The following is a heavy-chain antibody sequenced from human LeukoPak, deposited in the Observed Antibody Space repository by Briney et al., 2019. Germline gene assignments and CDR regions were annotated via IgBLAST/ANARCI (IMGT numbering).Heavy chain of an antibody. D-gene: IGHD3-22*01. CDR1: GFTFSSYW. CDR3: ASIPMASYYYDSSGYYTLMGDY. J-gene: IGHJ4*02. CDR2: ISSSSSTI. V-gene: IGHV3-48*02. Sequence: GGSLRLSCAASGFTFSSYWMSWVRQAPGKGLEWVSYISSSSSTIYYADSVKGRFTVSRDNAKNSLYLQMNSLRDEDTAVYYCASIPMASYYYDSSGYYTLMGDYWGQGTLVTVSS.